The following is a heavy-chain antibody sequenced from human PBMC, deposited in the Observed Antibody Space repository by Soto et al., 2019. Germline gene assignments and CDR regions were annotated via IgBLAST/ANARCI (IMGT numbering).Heavy chain of an antibody. V-gene: IGHV3-30*18. CDR2: ISYDGSNK. CDR1: GFTFSSYG. D-gene: IGHD5-18*01. Sequence: GGSLRLSCAASGFTFSSYGMHWVRQAPGKGLEWVAVISYDGSNKYYADSVKGRFTISRDNSKNTLYLQMNSLRAEDTDVYYCAKDVFLGYSYGYYCYYGMDVWGQGTTVTVSS. J-gene: IGHJ6*02. CDR3: AKDVFLGYSYGYYCYYGMDV.